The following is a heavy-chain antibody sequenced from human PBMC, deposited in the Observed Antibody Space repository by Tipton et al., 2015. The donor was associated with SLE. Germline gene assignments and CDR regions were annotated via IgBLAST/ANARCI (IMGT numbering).Heavy chain of an antibody. D-gene: IGHD1-26*01. V-gene: IGHV3-74*03. CDR1: GFTFSSYW. CDR2: VNMDGVTT. Sequence: GSLRLSCAGSGFTFSSYWMHWVRQVPGKGLMWVSRVNMDGVTTEYADSVKGRFTISRDNAKNTVYLQMNSLTVEDTALYYCARGILGDPAAFDMWGQGTMGIVSS. J-gene: IGHJ3*02. CDR3: ARGILGDPAAFDM.